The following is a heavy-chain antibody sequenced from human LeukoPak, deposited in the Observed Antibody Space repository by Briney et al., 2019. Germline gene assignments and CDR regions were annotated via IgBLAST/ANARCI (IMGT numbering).Heavy chain of an antibody. D-gene: IGHD1-26*01. CDR2: INTNTGNP. CDR3: ARRIVGAAYYYYMDV. V-gene: IGHV7-4-1*02. CDR1: GYTFTSYA. J-gene: IGHJ6*03. Sequence: ASVKVSCKASGYTFTSYAMNWVRQAPGQGLKWMGWINTNTGNPTYAQGFTGRFVFSLDTSVSTAYLQISSLKAEDTAVYYCARRIVGAAYYYYMDVWGKGTTVTVSS.